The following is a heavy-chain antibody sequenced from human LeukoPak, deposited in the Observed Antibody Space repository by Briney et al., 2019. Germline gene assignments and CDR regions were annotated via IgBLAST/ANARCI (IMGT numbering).Heavy chain of an antibody. CDR1: GGTFSSYA. V-gene: IGHV1-69*04. Sequence: SVKVSCKASGGTFSSYAISWVRQAPGQGLERMGRIIPILGIANYAQKFQGRVTITADKSTSTAYMELSSLRSEDTAVYCCARVEVNYYGSGSYTYAFDIWGQGTMVTVSS. CDR3: ARVEVNYYGSGSYTYAFDI. J-gene: IGHJ3*02. D-gene: IGHD3-10*01. CDR2: IIPILGIA.